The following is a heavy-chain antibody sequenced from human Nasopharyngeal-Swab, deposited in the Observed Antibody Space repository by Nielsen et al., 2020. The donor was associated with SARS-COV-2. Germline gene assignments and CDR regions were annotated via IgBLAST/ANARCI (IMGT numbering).Heavy chain of an antibody. V-gene: IGHV3-33*01. CDR2: IWYDGSNK. J-gene: IGHJ4*02. CDR3: ARDSSRYDNWSGYSGTLEK. Sequence: VRQAAGKGLEWVAVIWYDGSNKDYADSVKGRFTISRDNFKNMVYLQMNSLRAEDTAVYYCARDSSRYDNWSGYSGTLEKWGQGTLVTVSS. D-gene: IGHD3-3*01.